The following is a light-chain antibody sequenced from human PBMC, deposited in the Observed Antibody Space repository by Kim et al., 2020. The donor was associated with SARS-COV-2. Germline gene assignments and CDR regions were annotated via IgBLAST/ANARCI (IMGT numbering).Light chain of an antibody. J-gene: IGLJ2*01. CDR3: AAWDDSLNGVV. V-gene: IGLV1-44*01. CDR1: TSNIGSNA. CDR2: SNN. Sequence: QRVTISCSGSTSNIGSNAVNWYQQVPGTAPKLLIYSNNQRPSGVPDRFSGSKSGTSASLAISGLQSEDEADYYCAAWDDSLNGVVFGGGTQLTVL.